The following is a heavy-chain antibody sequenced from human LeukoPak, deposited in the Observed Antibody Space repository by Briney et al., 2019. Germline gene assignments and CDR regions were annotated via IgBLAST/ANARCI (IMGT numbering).Heavy chain of an antibody. D-gene: IGHD5-18*01. CDR3: ARAQGQSRYGYGAAYYYYMDV. Sequence: ASVKVSSKASGYTFTSYYMHWVRQAPGQGLEWMGIINPSGGSTSYAQKFQGRVTMTRDTSISTAYMELSRLRSDDTAVYYCARAQGQSRYGYGAAYYYYMDVWGKGTTVTVSS. CDR1: GYTFTSYY. J-gene: IGHJ6*03. V-gene: IGHV1-46*01. CDR2: INPSGGST.